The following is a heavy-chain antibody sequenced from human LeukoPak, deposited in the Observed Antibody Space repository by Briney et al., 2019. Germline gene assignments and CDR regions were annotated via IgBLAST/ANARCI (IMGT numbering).Heavy chain of an antibody. J-gene: IGHJ4*02. CDR2: IRTSTASAYNT. Sequence: GGSLRLSCAASGFAFSDYSMYWVRQAPGRGLEWVANIRTSTASAYNTNYADSVQGRVIISRDDAKKTLYLHMNGLRDDDTAVYYCARDQRFAFDYWGQGILVTVSS. D-gene: IGHD3-16*01. CDR3: ARDQRFAFDY. V-gene: IGHV3-48*02. CDR1: GFAFSDYS.